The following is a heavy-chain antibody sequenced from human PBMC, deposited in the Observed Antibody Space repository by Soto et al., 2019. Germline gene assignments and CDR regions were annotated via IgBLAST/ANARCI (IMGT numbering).Heavy chain of an antibody. D-gene: IGHD2-15*01. J-gene: IGHJ6*03. CDR1: SGTISSGGYY. CDR3: AREVMDIVVVVAAPYYHYMDV. CDR2: IYYSGST. V-gene: IGHV4-31*03. Sequence: SETLSLTCTVSSGTISSGGYYWSWIRQHPGKGLELIGYIYYSGSTYYNPSLKSRVTISVDTSKNQFSLKLSSVTAADTAVYYCAREVMDIVVVVAAPYYHYMDVWGKGTTVTVSS.